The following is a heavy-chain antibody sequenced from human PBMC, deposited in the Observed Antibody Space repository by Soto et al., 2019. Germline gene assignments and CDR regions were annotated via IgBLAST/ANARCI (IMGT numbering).Heavy chain of an antibody. Sequence: QVQLQESGPGLVKPSETLSLTCSVYGDSVSSGNYYWSWIRQPPGKGLEWIGYIHHTGSTNYNSSLNRRASFSVDPSKHQFSLKLSFVTAADTALYYCSMASYDILTGYLTRSVGYHLDVWCQGTTVTVSS. J-gene: IGHJ6*02. CDR3: SMASYDILTGYLTRSVGYHLDV. V-gene: IGHV4-61*01. D-gene: IGHD3-9*01. CDR1: GDSVSSGNYY. CDR2: IHHTGST.